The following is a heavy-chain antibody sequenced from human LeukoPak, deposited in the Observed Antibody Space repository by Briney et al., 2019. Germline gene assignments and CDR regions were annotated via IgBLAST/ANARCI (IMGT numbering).Heavy chain of an antibody. V-gene: IGHV3-23*01. Sequence: GGTLRLSCAASGFTFNTYGMSWVRQAPGKGLEWVSAISGSGGSTYYADSVKGRFTISRDNSKNTLYLQMNSLRAEDTAVYYCAKRVFGSSFDPWGQGTLVTVSS. D-gene: IGHD3-16*01. J-gene: IGHJ5*02. CDR3: AKRVFGSSFDP. CDR1: GFTFNTYG. CDR2: ISGSGGST.